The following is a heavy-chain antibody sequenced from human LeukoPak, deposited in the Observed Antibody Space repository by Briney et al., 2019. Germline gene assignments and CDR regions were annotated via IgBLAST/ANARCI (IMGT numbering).Heavy chain of an antibody. CDR3: ASSHYDILTGYYPRFDY. D-gene: IGHD3-9*01. V-gene: IGHV4-59*01. CDR1: GGSISSYY. J-gene: IGHJ4*02. Sequence: SENLYLACTVSGGSISSYYWSWIRQPPGKGLEWIGYIYYSGSTNYNPSLTSRVTISVDTSKNQFSLKLSSVTAADTAVYHCASSHYDILTGYYPRFDYWGQGTLVTVSS. CDR2: IYYSGST.